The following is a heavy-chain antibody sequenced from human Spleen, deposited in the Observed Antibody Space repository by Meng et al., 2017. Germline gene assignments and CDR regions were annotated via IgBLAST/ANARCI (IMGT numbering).Heavy chain of an antibody. V-gene: IGHV3-7*01. CDR1: GFTFSNAY. CDR2: IKQDEGEK. D-gene: IGHD3-10*01. CDR3: ARGWFHDYYGMDV. J-gene: IGHJ6*02. Sequence: GESLKISCEGSGFTFSNAYMTWVRQAPGKGLEWVANIKQDEGEKYYVDSVKGRFTISRDNAKNSLYLQMNSLRPEDTAVYYCARGWFHDYYGMDVWGQGTTVTVSS.